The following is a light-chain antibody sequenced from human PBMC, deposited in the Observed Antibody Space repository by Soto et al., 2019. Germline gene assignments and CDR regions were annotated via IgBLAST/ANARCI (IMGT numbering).Light chain of an antibody. CDR2: ANS. Sequence: QAVVTQPPSVSGAPGLRVTISCTGSSSNIGAGYDVHWYQQLPGTAPKLLIYANSNRPSGVPDRFSGSKSGTSASLAITGLQAEDEADYYCQSYDSSLSGWVFGGGTKLTVL. J-gene: IGLJ3*02. V-gene: IGLV1-40*01. CDR1: SSNIGAGYD. CDR3: QSYDSSLSGWV.